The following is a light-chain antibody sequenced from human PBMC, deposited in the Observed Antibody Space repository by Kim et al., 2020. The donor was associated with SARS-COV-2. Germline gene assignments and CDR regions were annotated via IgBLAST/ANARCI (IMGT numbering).Light chain of an antibody. J-gene: IGLJ2*01. CDR2: YDS. V-gene: IGLV3-21*04. Sequence: APGKTARLTCGGNNIGSKSVPWYQQKPGPAPVLVIYYDSDRPSGIPERFSGSNSGNTATLTIRRVEAGDEADYYCQVWDSSSDHVVFGGGTQLTVL. CDR1: NIGSKS. CDR3: QVWDSSSDHVV.